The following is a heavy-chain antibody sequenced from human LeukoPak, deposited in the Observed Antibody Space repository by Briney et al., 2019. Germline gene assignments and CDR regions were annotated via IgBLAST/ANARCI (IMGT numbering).Heavy chain of an antibody. CDR1: GFTFSSYG. J-gene: IGHJ3*02. D-gene: IGHD5-18*01. Sequence: QPGGSLRLSCAASGFTFSSYGMHWVRQAPGKGLEWVAFIRYDGSNKYYADSVKGRFTISRDNSKNTLYLQMNSLRAEDTAVYYCAKDLHAWIQLWSGLDAFDIWGQGTMVPVSS. CDR3: AKDLHAWIQLWSGLDAFDI. V-gene: IGHV3-30*02. CDR2: IRYDGSNK.